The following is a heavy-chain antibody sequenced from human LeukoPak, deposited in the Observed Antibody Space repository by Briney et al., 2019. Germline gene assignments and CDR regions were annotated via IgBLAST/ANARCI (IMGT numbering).Heavy chain of an antibody. V-gene: IGHV4-59*01. CDR2: IYYSGST. Sequence: SETLSLTCTVSGGSISSYYWSWIRQPPGKGLEWIGYIYYSGSTNYNPSLKSRVTISVDTSKNQFSLKLSSMTAADTAVYYCAALGIAAAGTGDYFDYWGQGTLVTVSS. J-gene: IGHJ4*02. D-gene: IGHD6-13*01. CDR3: AALGIAAAGTGDYFDY. CDR1: GGSISSYY.